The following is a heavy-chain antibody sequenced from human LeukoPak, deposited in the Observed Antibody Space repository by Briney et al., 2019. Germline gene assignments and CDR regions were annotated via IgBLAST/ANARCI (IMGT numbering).Heavy chain of an antibody. CDR1: GGSFSGYY. D-gene: IGHD6-13*01. Sequence: SETLSLTCAVYGGSFSGYYWSWIRQPAGKRLEWIGRIYTSGSTNYNPSLKSRVTMSVDTSKNQFSLKLSSVTAADTAVYYCARDGGVAAAGFDYWGQGTLVTVSS. CDR3: ARDGGVAAAGFDY. V-gene: IGHV4-4*07. CDR2: IYTSGST. J-gene: IGHJ4*02.